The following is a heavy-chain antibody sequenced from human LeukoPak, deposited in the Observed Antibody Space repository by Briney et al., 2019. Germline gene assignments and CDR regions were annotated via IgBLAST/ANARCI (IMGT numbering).Heavy chain of an antibody. V-gene: IGHV4-61*02. J-gene: IGHJ4*02. CDR1: GDSISSGSYY. CDR3: ARVTGYMIEDYFDY. D-gene: IGHD3-22*01. Sequence: PSETLSLTCNVSGDSISSGSYYWSWIRQPAGKGLEWIGRVYGSRTTNYNPSLKSRVTMSVDTSKNQFSLNLKSVTAADTVVYYCARVTGYMIEDYFDYWGQGTLVTVSS. CDR2: VYGSRTT.